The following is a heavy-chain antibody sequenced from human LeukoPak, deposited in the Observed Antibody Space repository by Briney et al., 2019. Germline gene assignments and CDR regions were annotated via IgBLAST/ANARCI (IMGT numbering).Heavy chain of an antibody. Sequence: PGGSLRLSCAASGFTFRTSGMNWVRQAPGKGLEWVSSISSSSSYIYYADSVKGRFTISRDNAKNSLYLQMNSLRAEDTAVYYCAREQYGDYTIDYWGQGTLVTVSS. V-gene: IGHV3-21*01. CDR1: GFTFRTSG. D-gene: IGHD4-17*01. CDR3: AREQYGDYTIDY. CDR2: ISSSSSYI. J-gene: IGHJ4*02.